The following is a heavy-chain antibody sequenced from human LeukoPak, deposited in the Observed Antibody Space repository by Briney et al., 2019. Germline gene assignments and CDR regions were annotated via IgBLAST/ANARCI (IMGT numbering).Heavy chain of an antibody. CDR2: IIPIFGTA. J-gene: IGHJ6*03. V-gene: IGHV1-69*05. Sequence: ASVKVSCKASGYTFTSYGISWVRQAPGQGLEWMGGIIPIFGTANYAQKFQGRVTITTDESTSTAYMELSSLRSEDTAVYYCARGRGVVVPAAIKHYYYMDVWGKGTTVTVSS. CDR1: GYTFTSYG. CDR3: ARGRGVVVPAAIKHYYYMDV. D-gene: IGHD2-2*01.